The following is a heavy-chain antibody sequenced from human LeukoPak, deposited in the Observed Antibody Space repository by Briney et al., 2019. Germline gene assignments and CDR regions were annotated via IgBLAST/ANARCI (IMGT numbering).Heavy chain of an antibody. J-gene: IGHJ6*03. D-gene: IGHD5-18*01. V-gene: IGHV3-48*01. CDR2: ISSSSSTI. CDR3: ARADSYGFYYYYMDV. Sequence: GGSLRLSCAASGSTFSSYSMNWVRQAPGKGLEWVSYISSSSSTIYYADSVKGRFTISRDNAKNSLYLQMNSLRAEDTAVYYCARADSYGFYYYYMDVWGKGTTVTVSS. CDR1: GSTFSSYS.